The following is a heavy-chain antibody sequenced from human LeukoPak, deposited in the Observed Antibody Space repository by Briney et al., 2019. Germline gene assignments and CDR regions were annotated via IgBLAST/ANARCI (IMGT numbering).Heavy chain of an antibody. CDR2: ISAYNGNT. Sequence: ASVKVSCKASGYTFTSYGISWVRQAPGQGLEWIGWISAYNGNTNYAQKLQGRVTMTTDTSTSTAYMELRSLRSDDTAVYYCARGLYSYYDSSGVFGYWGQGTLVTVSS. CDR3: ARGLYSYYDSSGVFGY. V-gene: IGHV1-18*01. D-gene: IGHD3-22*01. J-gene: IGHJ4*02. CDR1: GYTFTSYG.